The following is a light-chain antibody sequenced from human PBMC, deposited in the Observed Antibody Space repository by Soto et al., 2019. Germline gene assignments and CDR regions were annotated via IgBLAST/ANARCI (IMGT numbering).Light chain of an antibody. J-gene: IGKJ2*01. CDR3: QQYGSSPYT. Sequence: EIVLTQSPGTLSLSPGERATLSCRASQSVSSSYLAWYQQTPGQAPRLLIYGASSRATGIPDRFSGSGSGTGFTLTIRRLEPEDFAVYYCQQYGSSPYTFGQGTKLEIK. CDR2: GAS. CDR1: QSVSSSY. V-gene: IGKV3-20*01.